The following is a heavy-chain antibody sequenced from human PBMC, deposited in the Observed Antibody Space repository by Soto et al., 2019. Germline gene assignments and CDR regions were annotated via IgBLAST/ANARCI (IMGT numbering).Heavy chain of an antibody. CDR1: GGSISSSNYY. Sequence: QLQLQESGPGLVKPSETLSLTCTVSGGSISSSNYYWGWIRQPPGKGLEWIGSIYYSGSTYYNPSLKSRVTISEDTSKNQFSLKLSSVTAADTAVYYCATQEVGGSYVYTFDPWGQGTLVTVSS. D-gene: IGHD1-26*01. V-gene: IGHV4-39*01. CDR3: ATQEVGGSYVYTFDP. CDR2: IYYSGST. J-gene: IGHJ5*02.